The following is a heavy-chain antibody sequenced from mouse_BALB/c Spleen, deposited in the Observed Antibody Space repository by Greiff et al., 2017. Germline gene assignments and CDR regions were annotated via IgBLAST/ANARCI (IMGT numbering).Heavy chain of an antibody. V-gene: IGHV1S81*02. CDR3: TRDGYPSAWFAY. CDR1: GYTFTSYY. Sequence: QVQLQQSGAELVKPGASVKLSCKASGYTFTSYYMYWVKQRPGQGLEWIGEINPSNGGTNFNEKFKSKATLTVDKSSSTAYMQLSSLTSEDSAVYYCTRDGYPSAWFAYWGQGTLVTVSA. J-gene: IGHJ3*01. D-gene: IGHD2-3*01. CDR2: INPSNGGT.